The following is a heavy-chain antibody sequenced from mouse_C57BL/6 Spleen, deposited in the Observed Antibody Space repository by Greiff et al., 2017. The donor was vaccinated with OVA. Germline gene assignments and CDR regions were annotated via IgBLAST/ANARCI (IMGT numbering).Heavy chain of an antibody. V-gene: IGHV1-80*01. CDR1: GYAFSSYW. CDR2: IYPGDGDT. CDR3: TGTFYYAMDY. J-gene: IGHJ4*01. D-gene: IGHD4-1*01. Sequence: VQVVESGAELVKPGASVKISCKASGYAFSSYWMNWVKQRPGKGLEWIGQIYPGDGDTNYNGKFKGKATLTADKSSSTAYMQLSSLTSEDSAVYFCTGTFYYAMDYWGQGTSVTVSS.